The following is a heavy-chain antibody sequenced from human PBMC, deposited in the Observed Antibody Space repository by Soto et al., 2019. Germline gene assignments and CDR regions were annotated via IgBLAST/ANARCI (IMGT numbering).Heavy chain of an antibody. D-gene: IGHD4-17*01. J-gene: IGHJ3*02. CDR3: ASLVGVSYGDYDAFDI. CDR2: ISAYNGNT. CDR1: GYTFTIYG. V-gene: IGHV1-18*01. Sequence: ASVKVSCKASGYTFTIYGISWVRQAPGQGLEWMGWISAYNGNTNYAQKLQGRVTMTTDTSTSTAYMELRSLRSDDTAVYYCASLVGVSYGDYDAFDIWGQGTMVTVSS.